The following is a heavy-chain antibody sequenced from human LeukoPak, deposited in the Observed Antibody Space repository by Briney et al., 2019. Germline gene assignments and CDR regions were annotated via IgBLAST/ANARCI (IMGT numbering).Heavy chain of an antibody. CDR1: GFTFSDYY. V-gene: IGHV3-11*01. Sequence: GGSLRLSCAASGFTFSDYYMSWIRQAPGKGLEWVSYISSSGSTIYYADSVKGRFTISKDNAKNSLYLQMNSLRAEDTAVYYCARAGIAAANWFDPWGQGTLVTVSS. J-gene: IGHJ5*02. D-gene: IGHD6-13*01. CDR3: ARAGIAAANWFDP. CDR2: ISSSGSTI.